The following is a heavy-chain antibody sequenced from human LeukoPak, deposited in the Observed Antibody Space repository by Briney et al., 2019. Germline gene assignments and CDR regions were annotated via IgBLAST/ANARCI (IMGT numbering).Heavy chain of an antibody. V-gene: IGHV4-61*02. CDR1: GGSISSGSYY. Sequence: SETLSLTCTVSGGSISSGSYYWSWIRQPAGKGLEWIGRIYTSGSTNYNPSLKSRVTISVDTSKNQFSLHLTSLTPADTAVYFCARNWSPHGPTDSWGQGTQVTVSS. CDR2: IYTSGST. CDR3: ARNWSPHGPTDS. J-gene: IGHJ4*02.